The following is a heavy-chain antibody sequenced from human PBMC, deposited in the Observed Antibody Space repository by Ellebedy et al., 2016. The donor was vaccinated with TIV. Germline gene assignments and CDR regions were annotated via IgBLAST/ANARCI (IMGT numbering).Heavy chain of an antibody. J-gene: IGHJ4*02. CDR2: MSYDGRNK. D-gene: IGHD3-22*01. CDR3: AADRSGYPYFDY. Sequence: PGGSLRLSCAASGFPFSTFDLHWARQAPGKGLEWVAFMSYDGRNKYYGDSVKGRFTISRDNSNNTLYLQMNSLRSDDTAVYYCAADRSGYPYFDYWGQGSLVTVSS. CDR1: GFPFSTFD. V-gene: IGHV3-30*03.